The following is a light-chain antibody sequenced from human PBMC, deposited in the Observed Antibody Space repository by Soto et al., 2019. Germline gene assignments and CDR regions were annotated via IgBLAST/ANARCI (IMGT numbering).Light chain of an antibody. V-gene: IGKV1-5*03. CDR2: KAS. J-gene: IGKJ3*01. Sequence: DIQMTQSPSTLSASVGDRVTITCRASQSISSWLAWYQQKPGKAPKRLIYKASTLESGVPSRFSGSGSATEFTLTITSLHPHDFATYYCQQSFTFGPGTKVDIK. CDR1: QSISSW. CDR3: QQSFT.